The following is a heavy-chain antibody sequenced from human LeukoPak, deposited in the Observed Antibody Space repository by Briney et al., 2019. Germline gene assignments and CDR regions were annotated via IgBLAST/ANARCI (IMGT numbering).Heavy chain of an antibody. D-gene: IGHD6-19*01. CDR2: ISGSGGST. J-gene: IGHJ4*02. CDR3: AKVTVAGTDY. V-gene: IGHV3-23*01. CDR1: GFTVSSYA. Sequence: GGSLRLSCAASGFTVSSYAMSWVRQAPGKGLEWVSAISGSGGSTYYADSVKGRFTISRDNSKNTLYLQMNSLRAKDTAVYYCAKVTVAGTDYWGQGTLVTVSS.